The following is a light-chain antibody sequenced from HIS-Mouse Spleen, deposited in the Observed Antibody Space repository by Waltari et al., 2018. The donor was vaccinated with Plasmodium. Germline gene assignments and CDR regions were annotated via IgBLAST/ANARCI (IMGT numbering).Light chain of an antibody. V-gene: IGLV3-1*01. CDR3: QAWDSSTVV. CDR2: QDS. J-gene: IGLJ2*01. CDR1: KLGYNY. Sequence: SYELTQSPSVSVSQGQPASITSSGYKLGYNYACWYQQKPGQSPVLVIYQDSKRPSGIPERFSGSNSGNTATLTISGTQAMDEADYYCQAWDSSTVVFGGGTKMTVL.